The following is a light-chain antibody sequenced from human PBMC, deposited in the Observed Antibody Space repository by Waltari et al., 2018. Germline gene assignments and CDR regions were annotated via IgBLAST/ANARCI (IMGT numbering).Light chain of an antibody. CDR1: QDIGYY. Sequence: DIQMTQSPSSLSASVGDRFTSTCQATQDIGYYLSWYQQKPGKAPKLLITEASNLETGVPSRYSGSGSGTDFTFTITDLQPVDIATYYCQHFANLLLSFGEGTRLEIK. V-gene: IGKV1-33*01. J-gene: IGKJ5*01. CDR3: QHFANLLLS. CDR2: EAS.